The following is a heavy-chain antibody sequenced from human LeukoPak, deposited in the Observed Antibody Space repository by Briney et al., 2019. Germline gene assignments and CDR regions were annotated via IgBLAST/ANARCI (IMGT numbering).Heavy chain of an antibody. CDR2: ISSNGGST. D-gene: IGHD3-10*01. Sequence: PGGSLRLSCAASGFTFSSYAMHWVRQAPGKGLEYVSAISSNGGSTYYANSVKGRFTISRDNSKNTLYLQMNSLRAEDTALYYCARDLVNTMVRGVIPRAAFDIWGQGTMVTVSS. CDR1: GFTFSSYA. J-gene: IGHJ3*02. V-gene: IGHV3-64*01. CDR3: ARDLVNTMVRGVIPRAAFDI.